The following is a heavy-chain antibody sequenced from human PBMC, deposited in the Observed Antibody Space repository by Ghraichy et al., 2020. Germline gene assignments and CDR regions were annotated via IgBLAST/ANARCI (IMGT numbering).Heavy chain of an antibody. D-gene: IGHD6-13*01. V-gene: IGHV3-23*01. Sequence: GGSLRLSWAASALTLTPFAMSWVRHPPGKGLEWVSAIRGSGCSTDYADSVKGRFTISRDTSKNTLYLQINSLRAADTAVSYCAKVGYGQQVALVWLDYWGQGTLVTVSP. J-gene: IGHJ4*02. CDR2: IRGSGCST. CDR3: AKVGYGQQVALVWLDY. CDR1: ALTLTPFA.